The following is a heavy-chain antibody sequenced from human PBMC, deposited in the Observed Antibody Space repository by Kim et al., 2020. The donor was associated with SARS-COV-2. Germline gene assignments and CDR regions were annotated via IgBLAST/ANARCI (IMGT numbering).Heavy chain of an antibody. V-gene: IGHV1-18*01. CDR1: GYTFTSYG. CDR3: ARARFEYDFWMRRGGEGLDY. D-gene: IGHD3-3*01. CDR2: ISAYNGNT. Sequence: ASVKVSCKASGYTFTSYGISWVRQAPGQGLEWMGWISAYNGNTNYAQKLQGRVTMTTDTSTSTAYMELRSLRSDDTAVYYCARARFEYDFWMRRGGEGLDYWGQGTLVTVSS. J-gene: IGHJ4*02.